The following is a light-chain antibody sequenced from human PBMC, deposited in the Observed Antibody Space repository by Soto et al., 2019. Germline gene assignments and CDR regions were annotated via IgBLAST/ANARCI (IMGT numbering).Light chain of an antibody. CDR2: WAS. J-gene: IGKJ4*01. V-gene: IGKV4-1*01. CDR1: QSVLYSSDNKNY. CDR3: QQYYSTLT. Sequence: DIVMTQSPDSLAVSLGERATINCKSSQSVLYSSDNKNYLAWYQQKPGQPPKLLIYWASTRDSGVPDRFSGSGSGADCTLTISSLPAEDVAVYYCQQYYSTLTFGGGTKVEIK.